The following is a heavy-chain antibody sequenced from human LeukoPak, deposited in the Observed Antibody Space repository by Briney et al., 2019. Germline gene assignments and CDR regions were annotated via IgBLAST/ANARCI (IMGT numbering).Heavy chain of an antibody. D-gene: IGHD2-21*02. CDR1: GFTFDDYA. V-gene: IGHV3-9*01. CDR3: AKGQNVVATAIYFDY. J-gene: IGHJ4*02. CDR2: ISWNSGSI. Sequence: GRSLRLSCAASGFTFDDYAMHWVRQAPGKGLEWVSGISWNSGSIGYADSVKGRFTISRDNAKNSLYLQMNSLRAEDTALYYCAKGQNVVATAIYFDYWGQGTLVTVSS.